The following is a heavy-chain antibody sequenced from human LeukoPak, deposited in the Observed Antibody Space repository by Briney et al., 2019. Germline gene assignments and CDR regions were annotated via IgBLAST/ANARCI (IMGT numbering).Heavy chain of an antibody. CDR3: ARPANPVTTGIFDY. V-gene: IGHV5-51*01. J-gene: IGHJ4*02. CDR1: GYSFTSYW. D-gene: IGHD4-17*01. CDR2: IYPGDSDT. Sequence: GESLKISCQGSGYSFTSYWIGWVRQMPGKGLEWMGIIYPGDSDTRYGPSFQGQVTISADKSISTAYLQWSSLKASDTAMYYCARPANPVTTGIFDYWGQGTLVTVSS.